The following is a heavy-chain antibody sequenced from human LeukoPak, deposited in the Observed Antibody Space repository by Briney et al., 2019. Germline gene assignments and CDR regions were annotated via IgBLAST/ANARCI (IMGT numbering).Heavy chain of an antibody. D-gene: IGHD3-3*01. Sequence: GGSLRLSCAASGFTFSSYAMHWVRQAPGKGLEWVAVISYDGSNKYYADSVRGRFTFSRDNSKNTLYLQMNSLRAEDTAVYYCARGPSDYYDFWSGYYLHFDYWGQGTLVTVSS. CDR1: GFTFSSYA. CDR3: ARGPSDYYDFWSGYYLHFDY. J-gene: IGHJ4*02. CDR2: ISYDGSNK. V-gene: IGHV3-30-3*01.